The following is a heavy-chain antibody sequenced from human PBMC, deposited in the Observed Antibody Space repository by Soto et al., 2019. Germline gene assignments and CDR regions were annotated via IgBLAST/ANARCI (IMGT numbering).Heavy chain of an antibody. J-gene: IGHJ4*02. V-gene: IGHV1-18*01. CDR2: ISAYNGNT. Sequence: QVQLVQSGAEVKKPGASVKVSCKASGYTFTSYGISWVRQAPGQGLEWMGWISAYNGNTNYAQKLQGRVTMTTDTSTSTDYMELRSLRSDDTAVYYCARAIDCSGGSCYGDYWGQGTLVTVSS. CDR1: GYTFTSYG. CDR3: ARAIDCSGGSCYGDY. D-gene: IGHD2-15*01.